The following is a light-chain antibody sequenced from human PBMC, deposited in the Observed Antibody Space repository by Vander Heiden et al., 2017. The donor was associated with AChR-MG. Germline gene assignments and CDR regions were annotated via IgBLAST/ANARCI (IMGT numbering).Light chain of an antibody. CDR1: SLRSYY. V-gene: IGLV3-19*01. CDR2: GKN. Sequence: SSGRPQDPAVLVALGQTVRITCQGDSLRSYYASWYQQKPGQAPVLVIYGKNNRPSGIPDRFSGSSSGNTASLTITGAQAEDEADYYCNSRDSSGNHVVFGGGTKLTVL. CDR3: NSRDSSGNHVV. J-gene: IGLJ2*01.